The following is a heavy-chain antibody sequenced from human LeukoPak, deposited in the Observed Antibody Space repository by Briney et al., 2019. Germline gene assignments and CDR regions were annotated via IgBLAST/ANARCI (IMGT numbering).Heavy chain of an antibody. J-gene: IGHJ2*01. CDR1: GYTFTSYY. D-gene: IGHD2-21*02. Sequence: GASVKVSCKASGYTFTSYYMHWVRQAPGQGLEWMGIINPSGGSTSCAQKFQGRVTMTRDTSTSTVYMELSSLRSEDTAVYYCARDRGSKRVAYCGGDCYIGYFDLWGRGTLVTVSS. CDR3: ARDRGSKRVAYCGGDCYIGYFDL. CDR2: INPSGGST. V-gene: IGHV1-46*01.